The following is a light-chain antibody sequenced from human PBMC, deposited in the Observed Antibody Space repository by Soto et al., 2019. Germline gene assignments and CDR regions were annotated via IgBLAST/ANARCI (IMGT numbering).Light chain of an antibody. J-gene: IGLJ2*01. Sequence: QSALTQPRSVSGSPGQSVTISCTEATNYVSWYQYHPGKAPKLMIYDVSNRPSGISNRFSGSKSGNTASLTISGLQAEDEADYYCSSFTISRNTVIFGGGTKLTVL. CDR3: SSFTISRNTVI. V-gene: IGLV2-14*01. CDR2: DVS. CDR1: TNY.